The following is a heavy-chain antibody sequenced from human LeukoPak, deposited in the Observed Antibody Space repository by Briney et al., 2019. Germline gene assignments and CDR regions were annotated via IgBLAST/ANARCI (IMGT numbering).Heavy chain of an antibody. J-gene: IGHJ4*02. Sequence: PSETLSLTCAVYGGSFSGYYWSWIRQPPGKGLEWIGEINHSGSTNYNPSLKSRVTISVDTSKNQFSLKLNSVTAADTAVYYCARGDYRYGYNYWGRGTLVTVSS. V-gene: IGHV4-34*01. CDR3: ARGDYRYGYNY. CDR1: GGSFSGYY. CDR2: INHSGST. D-gene: IGHD5-18*01.